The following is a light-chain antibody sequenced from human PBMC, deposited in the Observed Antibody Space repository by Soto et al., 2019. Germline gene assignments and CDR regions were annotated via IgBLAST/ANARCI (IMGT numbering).Light chain of an antibody. Sequence: AIRMTQSPSSLSASTGDRVTITCRASQGISSYLAWYQQKPGKAPKLLIYAASTLQSGVPSRFSGSGSGTDFTLTISCLQSEDFATYYCQQSFLTPFTFGGGSRV. CDR1: QGISSY. J-gene: IGKJ4*01. CDR3: QQSFLTPFT. V-gene: IGKV1-8*01. CDR2: AAS.